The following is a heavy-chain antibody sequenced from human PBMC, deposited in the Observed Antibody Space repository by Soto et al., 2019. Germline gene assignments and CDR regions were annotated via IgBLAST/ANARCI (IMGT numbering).Heavy chain of an antibody. J-gene: IGHJ6*02. CDR2: ISGSGGST. D-gene: IGHD7-27*01. CDR3: AKDLGDYYYYGMDV. V-gene: IGHV3-23*01. Sequence: GGSLRLSCAASGFTFSSYAMSWVRQAPGKGLEWVSAISGSGGSTYYADSVKGRFTISRDNSKNTLYLQMNSLRAEDTAVYYCAKDLGDYYYYGMDVWGQGTTVTVSS. CDR1: GFTFSSYA.